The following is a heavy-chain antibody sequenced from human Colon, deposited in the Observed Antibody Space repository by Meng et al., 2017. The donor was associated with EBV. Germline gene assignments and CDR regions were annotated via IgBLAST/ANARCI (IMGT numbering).Heavy chain of an antibody. Sequence: QLRLEYSGTGLVKPSETLSLPCTGSGGSSSRSSYYWGWIRQPPGKGLEWIGFIYYGGGTFYNPCLMSRVTVSVDTSKNQFSLKLSSVTAADTAIYYCGILVKVVAAGESDYWGQGLLVTVSS. CDR3: GILVKVVAAGESDY. J-gene: IGHJ4*02. CDR1: GGSSSRSSYY. CDR2: IYYGGGT. D-gene: IGHD6-13*01. V-gene: IGHV4-39*01.